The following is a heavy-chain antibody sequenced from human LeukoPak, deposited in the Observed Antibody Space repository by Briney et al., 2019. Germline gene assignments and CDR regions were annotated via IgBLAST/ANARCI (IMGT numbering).Heavy chain of an antibody. Sequence: GGSLRLSCAASGFTFSSYSMNWVRQAPGKGLEWVSSISSSSSYIYYADSVKGRFTISRDNAKNSLYLQMNSLRAEDTAVYYCASKLRPRAVDYGDYDLVDYWGQGTLVTVSS. CDR1: GFTFSSYS. CDR2: ISSSSSYI. V-gene: IGHV3-21*01. J-gene: IGHJ4*02. CDR3: ASKLRPRAVDYGDYDLVDY. D-gene: IGHD4-17*01.